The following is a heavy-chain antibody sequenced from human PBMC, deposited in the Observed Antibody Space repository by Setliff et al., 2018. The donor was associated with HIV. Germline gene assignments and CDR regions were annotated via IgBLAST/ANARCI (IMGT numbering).Heavy chain of an antibody. CDR1: GFTFSSYG. Sequence: GGSLRLSCVASGFTFSSYGMHWVRQAPGKGLEWVAVIWFDGHNKYSAKSVKGRFTISRDNSKNTLYLQMNSLRVEDTAVYHCARSPQGGYFDYWGQGTLVTVSS. J-gene: IGHJ4*03. CDR2: IWFDGHNK. CDR3: ARSPQGGYFDY. V-gene: IGHV3-33*01.